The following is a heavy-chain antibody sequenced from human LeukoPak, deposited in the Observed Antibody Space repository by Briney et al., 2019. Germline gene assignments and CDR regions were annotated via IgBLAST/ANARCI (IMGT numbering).Heavy chain of an antibody. J-gene: IGHJ4*02. Sequence: GGSLRLSCAASGFSFSNYAMSWVRQAPGKGLEWVSLISSGDTFYADSVKGRFTISRDNSKNTLYLQMNSLRVEDTAVYYCARDHNYAFDNWGQGTLVSVSS. D-gene: IGHD1-1*01. V-gene: IGHV3-23*01. CDR2: ISSGDT. CDR3: ARDHNYAFDN. CDR1: GFSFSNYA.